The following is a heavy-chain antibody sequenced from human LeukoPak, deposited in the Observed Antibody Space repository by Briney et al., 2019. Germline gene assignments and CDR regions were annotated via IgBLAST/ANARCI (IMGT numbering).Heavy chain of an antibody. CDR3: AKSPASGATTGNWFDP. CDR1: GFTFSNYG. J-gene: IGHJ5*02. CDR2: ISGSGGST. D-gene: IGHD1-26*01. V-gene: IGHV3-23*01. Sequence: PGGSLRLSCAASGFTFSNYGMSWVRQAPGKGLEWVSAISGSGGSTYYADSVKGRFTISRDNSKSTLYLQMNSLRAEDTAVYYCAKSPASGATTGNWFDPWGQGTLVTVSS.